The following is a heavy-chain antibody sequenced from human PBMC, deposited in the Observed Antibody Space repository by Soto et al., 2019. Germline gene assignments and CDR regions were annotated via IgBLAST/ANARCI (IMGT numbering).Heavy chain of an antibody. J-gene: IGHJ6*02. CDR1: GFTFGSYA. CDR2: ISGSGGST. Sequence: RRLSCAASGFTFGSYAMSWVRQAPGKGLEWVSAISGSGGSTYYADSVKGRFTISRDNSKNTLYLQMNSLRAEDTAVYYCAKAPGQVAATPIYYYYGMDVWGQGXTVTVPS. CDR3: AKAPGQVAATPIYYYYGMDV. D-gene: IGHD2-15*01. V-gene: IGHV3-23*01.